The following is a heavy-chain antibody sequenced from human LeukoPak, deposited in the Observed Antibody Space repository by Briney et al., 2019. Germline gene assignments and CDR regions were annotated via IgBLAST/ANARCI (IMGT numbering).Heavy chain of an antibody. D-gene: IGHD3-3*01. V-gene: IGHV1-2*02. CDR3: ARAPITIFGVVDFNWFDP. Sequence: ASVKVSCKASGYTFTGYYMHWVRQAPGQRLEWMGWINPNSGGTNYAQKFQGRVTMTRDTSISTAYMELSRLRSDDTAVYYCARAPITIFGVVDFNWFDPWGQGTLVTVSS. J-gene: IGHJ5*02. CDR2: INPNSGGT. CDR1: GYTFTGYY.